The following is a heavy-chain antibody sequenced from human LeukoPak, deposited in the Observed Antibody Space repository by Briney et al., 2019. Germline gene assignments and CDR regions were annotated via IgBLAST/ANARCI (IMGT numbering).Heavy chain of an antibody. CDR2: IKQDGSEK. V-gene: IGHV3-7*04. CDR3: ARWAESSGYYYIDY. CDR1: RFTFNYHW. D-gene: IGHD3-22*01. J-gene: IGHJ4*02. Sequence: GGSLRLSCAASRFTFNYHWMTWVRQGPGKGLEWVANIKQDGSEKYYVDSVKGRFTISRDNAKNSLYLQMNSLRAEDTAVYYCARWAESSGYYYIDYWGQGTLVTVSS.